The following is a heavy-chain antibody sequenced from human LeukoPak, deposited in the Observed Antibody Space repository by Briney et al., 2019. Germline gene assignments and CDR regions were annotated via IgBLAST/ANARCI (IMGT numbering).Heavy chain of an antibody. CDR3: ARDGPVPATADAFDF. Sequence: PGESLRISCKGSGYSFTNYWIGWVRQMPGKGLEWMGIIYPGDSDIGNSPSFQGQVTISADKSISTVYLQWSSLKASDTAMYYCARDGPVPATADAFDFWGQGTMVTVSS. J-gene: IGHJ3*01. V-gene: IGHV5-51*01. CDR1: GYSFTNYW. CDR2: IYPGDSDI. D-gene: IGHD2-2*01.